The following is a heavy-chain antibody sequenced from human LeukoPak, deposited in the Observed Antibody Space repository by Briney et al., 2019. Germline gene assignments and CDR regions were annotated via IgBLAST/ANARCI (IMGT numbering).Heavy chain of an antibody. CDR2: INHSGST. CDR1: GMSLTDYY. Sequence: SETLSLTCGVSGMSLTDYYWTWIRHSPGKGLEWIGEINHSGSTNYNPSLKSRVTISVDTSKNQFSLKLSSVTAADTAVYYCAIQVVSSSLVFWGKGTTVTVSS. CDR3: AIQVVSSSLVF. V-gene: IGHV4-34*01. J-gene: IGHJ6*04. D-gene: IGHD6-13*01.